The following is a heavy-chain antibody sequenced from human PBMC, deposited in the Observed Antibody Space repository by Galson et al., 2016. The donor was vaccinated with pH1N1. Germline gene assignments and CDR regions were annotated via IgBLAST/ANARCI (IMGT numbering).Heavy chain of an antibody. V-gene: IGHV1-69*05. J-gene: IGHJ4*02. D-gene: IGHD4-17*01. Sequence: SVKVSCKASGGTFCSYTINWVRQAPGQGLEWMGGIIPIFGTANYAQKFQGRVTITTDESASTVYMEVSSLRSEDTAVYYCATAVTWYFDYWGQGTVVTVFS. CDR2: IIPIFGTA. CDR1: GGTFCSYT. CDR3: ATAVTWYFDY.